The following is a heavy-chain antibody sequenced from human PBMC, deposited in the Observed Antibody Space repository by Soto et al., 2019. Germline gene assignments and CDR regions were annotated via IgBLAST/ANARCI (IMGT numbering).Heavy chain of an antibody. CDR1: GFTFSSYG. V-gene: IGHV3-30*18. D-gene: IGHD3-16*01. Sequence: QVQLVESGGGVVQPGRSLRLSCAASGFTFSSYGMHWVRQAPGKGLEWVAVISYDVSNKYYADSVKGRFTIPRDNSKNSLYLQMNSLRAEDTAVYYCAKDPSGGGWFDPWGQGTLVTVSS. CDR3: AKDPSGGGWFDP. J-gene: IGHJ5*02. CDR2: ISYDVSNK.